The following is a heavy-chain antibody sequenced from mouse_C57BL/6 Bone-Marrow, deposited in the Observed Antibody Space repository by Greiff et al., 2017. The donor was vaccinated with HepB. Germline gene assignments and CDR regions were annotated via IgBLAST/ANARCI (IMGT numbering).Heavy chain of an antibody. J-gene: IGHJ1*03. V-gene: IGHV5-2*01. CDR1: EYEFPSHD. D-gene: IGHD2-2*01. CDR3: ARHGGYGERNWYFDV. Sequence: EVKLVESGGGLVQPGESLKLSCESNEYEFPSHDMSWVRKTPEKRLELVAAINSDGGSTYYPDTMERRFIISRDNTKKTLYLQMSSLRSEDTALYYCARHGGYGERNWYFDVWGTGTTVTVSS. CDR2: INSDGGST.